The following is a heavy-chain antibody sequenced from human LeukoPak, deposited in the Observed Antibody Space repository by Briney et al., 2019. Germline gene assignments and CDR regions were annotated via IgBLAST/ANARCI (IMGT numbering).Heavy chain of an antibody. D-gene: IGHD1-26*01. V-gene: IGHV1-3*01. J-gene: IGHJ3*02. CDR3: TRELSAGIVGFDAFDI. Sequence: GASVKVSCKASGYTFTSYAMHWVRQAPGQRLEWMGWINAGNGNTKYSQKFQGRVTITRDTSASTAYMALSSLRSEDTAVYYCTRELSAGIVGFDAFDIWGQGTMVTVSS. CDR1: GYTFTSYA. CDR2: INAGNGNT.